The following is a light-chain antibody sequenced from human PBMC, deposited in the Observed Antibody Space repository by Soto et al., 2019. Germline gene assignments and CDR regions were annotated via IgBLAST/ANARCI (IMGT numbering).Light chain of an antibody. Sequence: VLTQSPVPLSLSPGVSATLPCRASHSVISTHFAWHQQKPGQAPRHLLSRTSSRATGIPERFSGSGSGTAFTLTISRLEPDDSALYYCHQYGNSPLTFGQGTTVDI. CDR3: HQYGNSPLT. CDR2: RTS. J-gene: IGKJ1*01. V-gene: IGKV3-20*01. CDR1: HSVISTH.